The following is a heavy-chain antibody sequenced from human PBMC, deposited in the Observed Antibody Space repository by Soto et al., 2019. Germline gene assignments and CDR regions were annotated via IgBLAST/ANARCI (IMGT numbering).Heavy chain of an antibody. CDR3: ARAIKVNWNPDH. Sequence: QVQLEQSGAEVKKPGASVKVSCKASGYLFTSYYMHWVRQAPGQGPEWMGIINPSGGISYAQKFQGRVTMTRDTSASTVYMELSSLRSEDTAVYYCARAIKVNWNPDHWGQGTLVTVSS. V-gene: IGHV1-46*01. CDR2: INPSGGI. J-gene: IGHJ4*02. CDR1: GYLFTSYY. D-gene: IGHD1-20*01.